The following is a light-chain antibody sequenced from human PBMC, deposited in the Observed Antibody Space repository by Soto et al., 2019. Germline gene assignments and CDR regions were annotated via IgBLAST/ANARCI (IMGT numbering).Light chain of an antibody. V-gene: IGKV3-20*01. Sequence: EIVLTQSPGTLSLSPAERATVYCRASQSVSSSYLAWYQQKPGQAPRLLIYGASSRATGIPYRFSGSGSGTDFTLTISRLEPEDFAVYYCQQYGSSPETSGGATKGEIK. J-gene: IGKJ4*01. CDR1: QSVSSSY. CDR2: GAS. CDR3: QQYGSSPET.